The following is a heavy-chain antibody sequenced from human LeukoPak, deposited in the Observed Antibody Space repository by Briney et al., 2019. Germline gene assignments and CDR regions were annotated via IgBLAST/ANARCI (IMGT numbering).Heavy chain of an antibody. V-gene: IGHV1-2*06. Sequence: ASVKVSCKASGYTFTGYYMHWVRQAPGQGLEWMGRINPNRGGTNYAQKFQGRVTITRDTSISTAYMELSRLRSDDTAVYYCARDDADCSGGSCLDYWGQGTLVTVSS. D-gene: IGHD2-15*01. CDR3: ARDDADCSGGSCLDY. J-gene: IGHJ4*02. CDR2: INPNRGGT. CDR1: GYTFTGYY.